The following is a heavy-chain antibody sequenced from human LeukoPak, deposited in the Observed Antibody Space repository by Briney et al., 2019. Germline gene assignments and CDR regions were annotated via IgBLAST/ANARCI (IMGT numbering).Heavy chain of an antibody. CDR1: GFTFYDYA. D-gene: IGHD3-10*01. CDR3: AKGLGRYYGSDGMDV. J-gene: IGHJ6*02. Sequence: GGSLRLSCAASGFTFYDYAMHWVRQAPGKGLEWVSGISWYSGSIGYADSVKGRFTISRDNAKNSLYLQMNSLRAEDTALYYCAKGLGRYYGSDGMDVWGQGTTVTVSS. CDR2: ISWYSGSI. V-gene: IGHV3-9*01.